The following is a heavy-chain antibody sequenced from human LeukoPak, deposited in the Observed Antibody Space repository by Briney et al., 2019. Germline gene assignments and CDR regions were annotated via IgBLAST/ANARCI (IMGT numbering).Heavy chain of an antibody. CDR3: AKDPYDFWSGYYRPGGLDV. CDR1: GFTFSSYA. Sequence: GGSLRLSCAASGFTFSSYAMSWVRQAPGKGLEWVSAISGSGGSTCYADSVKGRFTISRDNSKNTLYLQMNSLRAEDTAVYYCAKDPYDFWSGYYRPGGLDVWGQGTTVTVSS. V-gene: IGHV3-23*01. D-gene: IGHD3-3*01. J-gene: IGHJ6*02. CDR2: ISGSGGST.